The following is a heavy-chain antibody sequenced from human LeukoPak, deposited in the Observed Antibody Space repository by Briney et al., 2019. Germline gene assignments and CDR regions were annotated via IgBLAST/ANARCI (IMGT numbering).Heavy chain of an antibody. CDR2: IYYSGST. J-gene: IGHJ4*02. V-gene: IGHV4-59*01. Sequence: PSETLSLTCTVSGVSISSYYWSWIRQPPGKGLEWIGYIYYSGSTNYNPSLKSRVTISVDTSKNQFSLKLSSVTAADTAVYYCARGGSRVGATPPHYFDYWGQGTLVTVSS. D-gene: IGHD1-26*01. CDR1: GVSISSYY. CDR3: ARGGSRVGATPPHYFDY.